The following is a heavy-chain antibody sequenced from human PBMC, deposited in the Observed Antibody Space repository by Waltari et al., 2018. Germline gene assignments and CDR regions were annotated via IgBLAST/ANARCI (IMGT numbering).Heavy chain of an antibody. CDR2: ISGSGGST. J-gene: IGHJ4*02. CDR1: GFTFSSYD. Sequence: EVQLLASGGGLLQPGGSLRLSCAASGFTFSSYDMSWVRQAPGKGMEWVSAISGSGGSTYYADSVKGRFTISRDNSKNTLYLQMNSLRAEDTAVYYCAKGRGARGVDYWGQGTLVTVSS. D-gene: IGHD6-6*01. V-gene: IGHV3-23*01. CDR3: AKGRGARGVDY.